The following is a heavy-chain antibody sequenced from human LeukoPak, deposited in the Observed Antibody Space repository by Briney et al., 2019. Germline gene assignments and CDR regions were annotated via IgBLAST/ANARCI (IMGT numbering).Heavy chain of an antibody. D-gene: IGHD1-26*01. CDR3: ARDGIHSGSYYVISYFDY. J-gene: IGHJ4*02. Sequence: GGSLRLSCAASEFTFSIFEMNWVRQAPGKGLEWVSYISSSGSTIYYADSVKGRFTISRDNAKNSLYLQMNSLRAEDTAVYYCARDGIHSGSYYVISYFDYWGQGTLVTVSS. V-gene: IGHV3-48*03. CDR1: EFTFSIFE. CDR2: ISSSGSTI.